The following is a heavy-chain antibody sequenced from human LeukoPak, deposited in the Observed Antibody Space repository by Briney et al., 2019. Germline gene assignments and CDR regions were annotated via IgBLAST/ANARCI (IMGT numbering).Heavy chain of an antibody. CDR1: GGSFSGYY. CDR3: ARGNVVVTATPDRYFDY. J-gene: IGHJ4*02. CDR2: INHSGST. Sequence: PSETLSLTCAVYGGSFSGYYWSWIRQPPGKGLEWIGEINHSGSTNYNPSLKSRVTISVDTSKNQFSLKLSSVTAADTAVYYCARGNVVVTATPDRYFDYWGQGTLVTVSS. D-gene: IGHD2-21*02. V-gene: IGHV4-34*01.